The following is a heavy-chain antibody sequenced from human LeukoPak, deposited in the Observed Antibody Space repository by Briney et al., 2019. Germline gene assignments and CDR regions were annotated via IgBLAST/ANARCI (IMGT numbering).Heavy chain of an antibody. D-gene: IGHD3-10*01. V-gene: IGHV4-4*07. CDR1: GGSITSYY. CDR2: IYSGTT. CDR3: ARDSGTTGEVKFDP. J-gene: IGHJ5*02. Sequence: SETLSLTCSVSGGSITSYYLSWIRQPAGKGLEWIGRIYSGTTTYNPSLKSRVTMSLDTSKNQVSLTLTSVTAADTALYYCARDSGTTGEVKFDPWGQGTLVTVSS.